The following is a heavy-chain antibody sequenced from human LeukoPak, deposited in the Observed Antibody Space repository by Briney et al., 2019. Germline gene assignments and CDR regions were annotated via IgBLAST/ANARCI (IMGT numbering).Heavy chain of an antibody. J-gene: IGHJ4*02. D-gene: IGHD2-2*01. CDR3: AREEGLGYCSSTSCYYLY. Sequence: ASVKVSCKASGGTFSSYAISWVRQAPGQGLEWMGGIIPIFGTANYAQKFQGRVTITADESTSTAYMELSSLRSEDTAVYYCAREEGLGYCSSTSCYYLYWGQGTLVTVSS. CDR2: IIPIFGTA. CDR1: GGTFSSYA. V-gene: IGHV1-69*13.